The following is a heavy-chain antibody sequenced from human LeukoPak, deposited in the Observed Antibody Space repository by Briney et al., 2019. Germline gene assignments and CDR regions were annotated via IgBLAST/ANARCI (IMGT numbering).Heavy chain of an antibody. Sequence: GASVKVSCKVSGYTLTELSMHGVRQAPGKVREWMGGFDPEDCETSYAQKFQGRVTMTEDTSTDTAYMELSSLRSEDTAVYYCATALDYGGNSASNWGQGTLATVSS. V-gene: IGHV1-24*01. CDR2: FDPEDCET. CDR1: GYTLTELS. J-gene: IGHJ4*01. CDR3: ATALDYGGNSASN. D-gene: IGHD4-23*01.